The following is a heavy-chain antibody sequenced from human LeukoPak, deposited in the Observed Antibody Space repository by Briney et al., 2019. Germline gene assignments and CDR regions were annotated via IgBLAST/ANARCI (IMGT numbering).Heavy chain of an antibody. V-gene: IGHV1-18*01. J-gene: IGHJ4*02. D-gene: IGHD4-11*01. Sequence: GASVKVSCKASGYTFTSYGISWVRQAPGQGLEWMGWISAYNGNTNYAQKLQGRVTMTTDTSTSTAYMELRSLRSDDTAVYYCARDSRTTVTTTRGDYWGQGTLVTVSS. CDR1: GYTFTSYG. CDR3: ARDSRTTVTTTRGDY. CDR2: ISAYNGNT.